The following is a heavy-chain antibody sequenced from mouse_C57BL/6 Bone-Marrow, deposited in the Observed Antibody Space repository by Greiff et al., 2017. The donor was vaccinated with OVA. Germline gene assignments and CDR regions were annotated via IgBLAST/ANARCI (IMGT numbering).Heavy chain of an antibody. CDR2: IGPETGGT. D-gene: IGHD2-1*01. V-gene: IGHV1-15*01. CDR1: GYTFTDYE. Sequence: VQLQQSGAELVRPGASVTLSCKASGYTFTDYEMHWVKQTPVHGLEWIGAIGPETGGTAYNQKFKGKAILTADKSSSTAYMELRSLTSEDSAVYYCTAPYGNYPYFDYWGQGTTLTVSS. CDR3: TAPYGNYPYFDY. J-gene: IGHJ2*01.